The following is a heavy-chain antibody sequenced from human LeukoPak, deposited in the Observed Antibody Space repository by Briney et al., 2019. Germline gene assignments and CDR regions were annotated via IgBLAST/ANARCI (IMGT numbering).Heavy chain of an antibody. CDR2: IYYSGST. CDR1: GGSISSGDYY. Sequence: SQTLSLTCTVSGGSISSGDYYWSWIRQPPGKGLEWIGYIYYSGSTYYNPSLKSRVTISVDASKSQFSLKLSSVTAADTAVYYCARGGVYDSWSGYPYFDYWGQGTLVTVSS. J-gene: IGHJ4*02. V-gene: IGHV4-30-4*01. D-gene: IGHD3-3*01. CDR3: ARGGVYDSWSGYPYFDY.